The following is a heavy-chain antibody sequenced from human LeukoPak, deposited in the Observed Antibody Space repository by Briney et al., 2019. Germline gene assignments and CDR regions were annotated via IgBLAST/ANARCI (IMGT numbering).Heavy chain of an antibody. V-gene: IGHV4-34*01. D-gene: IGHD6-13*01. Sequence: SETLSLTCAVYGGSFSGYYWSWIRQPPGKGLEWIGEINHSGSTNYNPSLKSRVTISVDTSKNQFSLKLSSVTAADTAVYYCARGSRMAAAGRLGYWGQGTLVTVSS. CDR3: ARGSRMAAAGRLGY. CDR1: GGSFSGYY. CDR2: INHSGST. J-gene: IGHJ4*02.